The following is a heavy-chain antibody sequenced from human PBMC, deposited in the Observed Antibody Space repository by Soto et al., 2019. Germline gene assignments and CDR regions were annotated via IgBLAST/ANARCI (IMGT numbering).Heavy chain of an antibody. CDR3: AHRGSSSGGNDNSGMDF. CDR1: GFSLSTRGVV. D-gene: IGHD6-13*01. V-gene: IGHV2-5*02. J-gene: IGHJ6*02. Sequence: QITLKESGPTLVKPTQTLTLTCTFSGFSLSTRGVVVGWIRQPPGKALDWRALLYWDDDKRDSPSLKSRITITKDTSKNQVVVTMTDMVTVDTATDYCAHRGSSSGGNDNSGMDFWGQGTTVTVSS. CDR2: LYWDDDK.